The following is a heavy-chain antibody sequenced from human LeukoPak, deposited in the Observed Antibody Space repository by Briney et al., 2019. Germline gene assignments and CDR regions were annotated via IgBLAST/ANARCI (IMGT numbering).Heavy chain of an antibody. CDR3: AREEVRGVMDY. V-gene: IGHV3-21*01. Sequence: GGSLRLSCAASGFTFSGYSMNWVRQAPGKGLEWVSSISSSSSYIYYADSVKGRFTISRDNAKNSLYLQMNSLRAEDTAVYYCAREEVRGVMDYWGQGTLVTVSS. J-gene: IGHJ4*02. CDR1: GFTFSGYS. D-gene: IGHD3-10*01. CDR2: ISSSSSYI.